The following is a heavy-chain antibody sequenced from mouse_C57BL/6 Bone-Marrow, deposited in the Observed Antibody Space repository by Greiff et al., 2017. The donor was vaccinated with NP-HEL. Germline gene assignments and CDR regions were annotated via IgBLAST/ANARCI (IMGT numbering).Heavy chain of an antibody. CDR1: GYTFTDYY. Sequence: QVHVKQSGPELVKPGASVKISCKASGYTFTDYYINWVKQRPGQGLEWIGWIFPGSGSTYYNEKFKGKATLTVDKSSSTAYMLLSSLTSEDSAVCICARNVLVYYYGGCYLFAYWGQGTLVTVSA. CDR3: ARNVLVYYYGGCYLFAY. CDR2: IFPGSGST. D-gene: IGHD1-1*01. J-gene: IGHJ3*01. V-gene: IGHV1-75*01.